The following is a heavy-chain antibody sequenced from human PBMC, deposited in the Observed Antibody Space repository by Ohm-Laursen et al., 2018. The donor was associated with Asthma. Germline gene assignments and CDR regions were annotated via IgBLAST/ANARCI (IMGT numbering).Heavy chain of an antibody. D-gene: IGHD1-1*01. Sequence: SLRLSCAASGFTFSDYYMSWIRQAPGKGLEWVSYISSSSSYTNYADSVKGRFTISRDNAKNSLYLQMNSLRAQDTAVYYCAVRTTSAGFDVWGQGTTVTVSS. V-gene: IGHV3-11*06. J-gene: IGHJ6*02. CDR1: GFTFSDYY. CDR3: AVRTTSAGFDV. CDR2: ISSSSSYT.